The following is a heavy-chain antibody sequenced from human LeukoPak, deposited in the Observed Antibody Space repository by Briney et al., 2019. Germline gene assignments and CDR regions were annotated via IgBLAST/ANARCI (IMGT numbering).Heavy chain of an antibody. V-gene: IGHV3-21*01. CDR2: ISSSSSYI. CDR3: ARDLEYGGNSGGYFDY. J-gene: IGHJ4*02. CDR1: GFTFSSYS. D-gene: IGHD4-23*01. Sequence: GGSLRLSCAASGFTFSSYSMNWVRQAPGKGLEWVSSISSSSSYIYYADSVKGRFTISRDNAKNSLYLQMNSLRAEDTAVYYCARDLEYGGNSGGYFDYWGQGTLVTVSS.